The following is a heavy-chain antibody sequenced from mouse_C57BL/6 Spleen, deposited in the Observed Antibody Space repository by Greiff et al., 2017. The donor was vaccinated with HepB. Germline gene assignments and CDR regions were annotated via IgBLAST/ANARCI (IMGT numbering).Heavy chain of an antibody. V-gene: IGHV1-82*01. CDR1: GYAFSSSW. Sequence: VKLMESGPELVKPGASVKISCKASGYAFSSSWMNWVKQRPGKGLEWIGRIYPGDGDTNYNGKFKGKATLTADKSSSTAYMQLSSLTSEDSAVYICATTVVATKDWYFDGWGTGTTVTVSS. CDR2: IYPGDGDT. J-gene: IGHJ1*03. CDR3: ATTVVATKDWYFDG. D-gene: IGHD1-1*01.